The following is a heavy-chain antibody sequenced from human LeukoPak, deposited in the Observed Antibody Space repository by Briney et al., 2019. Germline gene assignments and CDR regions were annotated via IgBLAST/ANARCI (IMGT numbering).Heavy chain of an antibody. V-gene: IGHV1-69*13. CDR3: ASQKFLEWLLLDY. CDR2: IIPIFGTA. Sequence: ASVKVSCKASGGTFSSYAISWVRQAPGQGLEWMGGIIPIFGTANYVQKFQGRVTITADESTSTAYMELSSLRSEDTAVYYCASQKFLEWLLLDYWGQGTLVTVSS. D-gene: IGHD3-3*01. CDR1: GGTFSSYA. J-gene: IGHJ4*02.